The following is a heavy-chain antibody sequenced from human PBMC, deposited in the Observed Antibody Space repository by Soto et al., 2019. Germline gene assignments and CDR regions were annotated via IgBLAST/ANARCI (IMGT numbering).Heavy chain of an antibody. V-gene: IGHV3-23*01. CDR3: AKFKRDYAEGRLD. CDR1: GFAFTSYA. Sequence: EVQLLESGGGLVQPGGSLRLSCVASGFAFTSYAMSWVRQAPGKGLEWVSSISGAGGSTYYADSVRGRLTISKDNSKKTLYLQMDSLRAEDTAVYYCAKFKRDYAEGRLDWGQGTLVTVSS. D-gene: IGHD3-16*01. CDR2: ISGAGGST. J-gene: IGHJ4*02.